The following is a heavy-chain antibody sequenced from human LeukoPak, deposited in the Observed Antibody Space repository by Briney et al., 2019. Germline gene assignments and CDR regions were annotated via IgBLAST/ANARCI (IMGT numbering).Heavy chain of an antibody. V-gene: IGHV4-39*01. D-gene: IGHD1-1*01. CDR1: GGSISSGSYY. CDR3: ARHHNNGGFDY. J-gene: IGHJ4*02. CDR2: IYYSGNT. Sequence: SETLSLTCTVSGGSISSGSYYWSWIRQPPGKGLEWIGSIYYSGNTYYNARLKGRITISVDTSKNQFSLKLSSVTAADTAMFYCARHHNNGGFDYWGQGTLVTVSS.